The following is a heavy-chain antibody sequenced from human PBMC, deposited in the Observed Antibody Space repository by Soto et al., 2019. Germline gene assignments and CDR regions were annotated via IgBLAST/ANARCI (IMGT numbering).Heavy chain of an antibody. CDR2: IYHSGST. J-gene: IGHJ6*02. CDR1: GGSISSINW. Sequence: SETLSLTSEVSGGSISSINWWSWVRQPPGKGLKWIGEIYHSGSTTYNPSLKSRVTISVDKSKNQFSLKLKSVTAADTAIYYCARGGGPDIAYGMDVWGQGTTVTVS. V-gene: IGHV4-4*02. D-gene: IGHD5-12*01. CDR3: ARGGGPDIAYGMDV.